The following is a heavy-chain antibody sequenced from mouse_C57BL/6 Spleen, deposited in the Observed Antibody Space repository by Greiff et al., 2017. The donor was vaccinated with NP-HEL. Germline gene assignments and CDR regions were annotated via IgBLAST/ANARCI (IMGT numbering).Heavy chain of an antibody. CDR3: AREGGILEGYAMDY. J-gene: IGHJ4*01. V-gene: IGHV1-82*01. CDR2: IYPGDGDT. Sequence: QVQLKESGPELVKPGASVKISCKASGYAFSSSWMNWVKQRPGKGLEWIGRIYPGDGDTNYNGKFKGKATLTADKSSSTAYMQLSSLTSEDSAVYFCAREGGILEGYAMDYWGQGTSVTVSS. CDR1: GYAFSSSW.